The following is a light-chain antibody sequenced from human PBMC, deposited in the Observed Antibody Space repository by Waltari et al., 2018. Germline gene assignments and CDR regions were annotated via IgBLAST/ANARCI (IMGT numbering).Light chain of an antibody. CDR1: QGLNNW. CDR3: QQGYNTPFT. Sequence: DIQMTQSPSSLSASVGDKVTITCRASQGLNNWLAWYQQKPGKAPKLLIYAASNLQSGVSSRFSGSGSGTVYTLNISSLQPEDFAFYYCQQGYNTPFTIGPGTKVYIK. V-gene: IGKV1-12*01. J-gene: IGKJ3*01. CDR2: AAS.